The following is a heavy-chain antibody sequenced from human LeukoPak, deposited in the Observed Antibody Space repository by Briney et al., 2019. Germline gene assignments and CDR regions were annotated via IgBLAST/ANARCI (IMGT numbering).Heavy chain of an antibody. D-gene: IGHD3-22*01. V-gene: IGHV3-23*01. CDR2: ISGSGGIT. Sequence: GGSLRLSCAASGFTFSTYEMNWVRQAPGKGLEWVSGISGSGGITHYADSVRGRFTISRDNSKNTLYLQMNSLRAEDTAVYYCAKDPTDFDSSGQTYFDYWGQGSLVTVSS. CDR3: AKDPTDFDSSGQTYFDY. J-gene: IGHJ4*02. CDR1: GFTFSTYE.